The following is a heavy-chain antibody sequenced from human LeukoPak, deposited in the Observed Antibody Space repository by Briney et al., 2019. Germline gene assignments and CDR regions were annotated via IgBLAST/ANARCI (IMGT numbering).Heavy chain of an antibody. CDR1: GVSFSGYY. Sequence: SETLSLTCAVYGVSFSGYYWSWIRQPPGKGLEWIGEINHSGSTNYNPSLKSRVTISVDTSKNQFSLKLSSVTAADTAVYYCARAEFDILGYWGQGTLVTVSS. J-gene: IGHJ4*02. D-gene: IGHD3-9*01. V-gene: IGHV4-34*01. CDR3: ARAEFDILGY. CDR2: INHSGST.